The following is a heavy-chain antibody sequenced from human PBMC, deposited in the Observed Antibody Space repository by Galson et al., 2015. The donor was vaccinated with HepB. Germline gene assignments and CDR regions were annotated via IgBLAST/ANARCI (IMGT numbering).Heavy chain of an antibody. Sequence: SLRLSCAASRFPFSTYSMHWVRQAPGKGLEWVALVPSHGSDKFYADSVKGRFTISRDNSKNTLYLQMNSLGREDTAVYYCARETGYRYGSHLKKNYYFYGLDVWGQGTTVTVSS. CDR1: RFPFSTYS. CDR3: ARETGYRYGSHLKKNYYFYGLDV. V-gene: IGHV3-30-3*01. J-gene: IGHJ6*02. CDR2: VPSHGSDK. D-gene: IGHD5-18*01.